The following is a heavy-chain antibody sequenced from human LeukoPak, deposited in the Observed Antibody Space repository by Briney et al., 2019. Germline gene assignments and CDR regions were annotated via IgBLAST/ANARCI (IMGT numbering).Heavy chain of an antibody. CDR2: VSYDRGNK. D-gene: IGHD4-17*01. CDR1: ELTFNNYV. J-gene: IGHJ4*02. CDR3: VKDGGDYGDYSYYFDY. Sequence: GGSLRLSCTAPELTFNNYVVYWVRQAPGKGLEWVAFVSYDRGNKYYADSVKGRFTISRDNSKNTVYLQMSSLRTEDTAFYYCVKDGGDYGDYSYYFDYWGQGTLVTVSS. V-gene: IGHV3-30*18.